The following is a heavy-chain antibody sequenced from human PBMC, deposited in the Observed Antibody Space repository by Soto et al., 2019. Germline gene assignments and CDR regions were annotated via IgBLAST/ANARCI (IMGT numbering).Heavy chain of an antibody. J-gene: IGHJ6*02. CDR2: IYYSGST. CDR1: GGSISSYY. Sequence: SETLSLTCTVSGGSISSYYWSWIRQPPGKGLEWIGYIYYSGSTNYNPSLKSRVTISVDTSKNQFSLKLSSVTAADTAVYYCARRAGSGSPRFYYYYGMDVWGQGTTVTVSS. D-gene: IGHD3-10*01. V-gene: IGHV4-59*01. CDR3: ARRAGSGSPRFYYYYGMDV.